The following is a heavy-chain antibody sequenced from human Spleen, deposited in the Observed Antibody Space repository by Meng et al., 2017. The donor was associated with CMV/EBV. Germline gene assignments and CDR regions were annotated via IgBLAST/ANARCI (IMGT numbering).Heavy chain of an antibody. CDR1: GDSISNSYYY. V-gene: IGHV4-39*07. Sequence: GSLRLSCTVSGDSISNSYYYWGWIRQPPGKGLEWIGSIFYTGCTYYNPSLKSRVTTSLDTSKNQFSLKLTSVTAADTAVYYCARGSGGNLWYFDLWGRATLVTVSS. CDR3: ARGSGGNLWYFDL. J-gene: IGHJ2*01. D-gene: IGHD3-16*01. CDR2: IFYTGCT.